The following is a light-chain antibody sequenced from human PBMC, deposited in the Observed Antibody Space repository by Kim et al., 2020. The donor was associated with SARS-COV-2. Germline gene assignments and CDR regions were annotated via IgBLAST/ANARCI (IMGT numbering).Light chain of an antibody. Sequence: LSPGERATLYCRASQSVGSSLLAWYQQKPGQAPRLLIYEAFKRVAGIPDRFSGSGSGTDFTLTISRPEPEDFAMYYCQQYGSSPYSFGQGTKLEI. CDR1: QSVGSSL. CDR2: EAF. V-gene: IGKV3-20*01. J-gene: IGKJ2*03. CDR3: QQYGSSPYS.